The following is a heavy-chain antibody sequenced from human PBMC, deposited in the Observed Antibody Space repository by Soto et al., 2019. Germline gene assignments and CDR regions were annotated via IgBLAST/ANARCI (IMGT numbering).Heavy chain of an antibody. J-gene: IGHJ4*02. V-gene: IGHV4-4*02. CDR3: ARDQGSHPGD. CDR1: GDSISSDNW. D-gene: IGHD6-13*01. CDR2: IYHSGST. Sequence: QVQLQESGPGLVRPSGTLSLTCAVSGDSISSDNWWSWVRQPPGKGLEWIGEIYHSGSTNYNPSLKSRVIMSVVPSKNLSSLTLTSVNAADTALYYCARDQGSHPGDWGQGTLVSVSS.